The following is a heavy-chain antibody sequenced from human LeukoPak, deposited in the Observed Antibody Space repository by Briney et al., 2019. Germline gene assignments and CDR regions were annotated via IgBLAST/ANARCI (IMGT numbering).Heavy chain of an antibody. Sequence: GGSLRLSCAASGFTFSDYYMNWIRQAPGKGLEWVSYISGSGNTKYYADSVRGRFTISRDNAKNSLYLQMNSLRAEDTAVYYCARGLLYYFDYWGQGTLVTVSS. V-gene: IGHV3-11*04. CDR1: GFTFSDYY. CDR2: ISGSGNTK. J-gene: IGHJ4*02. CDR3: ARGLLYYFDY.